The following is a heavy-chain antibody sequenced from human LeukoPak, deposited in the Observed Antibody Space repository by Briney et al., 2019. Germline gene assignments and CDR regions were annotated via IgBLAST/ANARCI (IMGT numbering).Heavy chain of an antibody. D-gene: IGHD3-10*01. CDR2: MNPKSGNT. CDR3: ARGPWSYGSGISKGPDDY. J-gene: IGHJ4*02. CDR1: GNTFTNYN. V-gene: IGHV1-8*03. Sequence: ASVKVSCKASGNTFTNYNINWVRQATGQGLEWMGWMNPKSGNTGYAQKFQGRVTITRNTSISTAYMELSSLRSEDTAVYYCARGPWSYGSGISKGPDDYWGQGTLVTVSS.